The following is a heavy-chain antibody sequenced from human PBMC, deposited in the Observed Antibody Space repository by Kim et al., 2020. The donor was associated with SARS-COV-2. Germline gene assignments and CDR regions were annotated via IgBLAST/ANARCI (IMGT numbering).Heavy chain of an antibody. CDR1: GFTFTGYA. CDR3: MKGGWGWIWDH. D-gene: IGHD2-2*03. V-gene: IGHV3-23*01. CDR2: IDGSDGTT. Sequence: GGSLRLSCTTSGFTFTGYAMSWVRQAPGNGLEWVSSIDGSDGTTYYVDSVKGRFTISRDNSKNTLYLQMSNLRADDTAVYYCMKGGWGWIWDHWGQGTLV. J-gene: IGHJ4*02.